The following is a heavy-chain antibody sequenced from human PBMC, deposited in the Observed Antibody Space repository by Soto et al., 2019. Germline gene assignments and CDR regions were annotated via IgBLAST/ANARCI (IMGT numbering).Heavy chain of an antibody. Sequence: QITLKESGPTLVKPTQTLTLTCTFSGLSLSTTGVGVGWIRQPPGKALEWLALIYWDDDKRYSPSLKSRLTMHKDTSKNQVFLTNTNMDPVDTATYYCVQSRCGGDCLQSYSSHSYYGLDVWGQGTTVTVSS. CDR1: GLSLSTTGVG. V-gene: IGHV2-5*02. CDR3: VQSRCGGDCLQSYSSHSYYGLDV. CDR2: IYWDDDK. D-gene: IGHD2-21*02. J-gene: IGHJ6*02.